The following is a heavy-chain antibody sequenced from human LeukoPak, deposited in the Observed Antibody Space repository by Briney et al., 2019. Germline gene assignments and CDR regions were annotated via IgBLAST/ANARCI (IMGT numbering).Heavy chain of an antibody. V-gene: IGHV1-69*05. J-gene: IGHJ5*02. CDR3: ARGGDDRGVPIFNWFDP. D-gene: IGHD2-21*02. CDR2: IIPIFGTA. CDR1: GGTFSSYA. Sequence: GASMKVSCKASGGTFSSYAISWVRQAPGQGLEWMGGIIPIFGTANYAQKFQGRVTITTDESTSTAYMELSSLRSEDTAVYYCARGGDDRGVPIFNWFDPWGQGTLVTVSS.